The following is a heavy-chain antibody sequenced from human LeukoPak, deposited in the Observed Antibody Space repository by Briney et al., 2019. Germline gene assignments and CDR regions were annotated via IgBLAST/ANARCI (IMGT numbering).Heavy chain of an antibody. Sequence: SETLSLTCTVSGGSISSGSYYWSWIRQPAGKGLEWIGRIYTSGSTNYNPSLKSRVTISVDTSKNQFSLKLSSVTAADTAVYYCARLSSSRRGYYYYYMDVWGKGTTVTVSS. CDR3: ARLSSSRRGYYYYYMDV. CDR1: GGSISSGSYY. V-gene: IGHV4-61*02. J-gene: IGHJ6*03. D-gene: IGHD6-13*01. CDR2: IYTSGST.